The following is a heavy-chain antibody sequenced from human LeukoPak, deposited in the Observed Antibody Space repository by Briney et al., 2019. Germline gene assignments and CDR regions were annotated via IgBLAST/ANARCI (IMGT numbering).Heavy chain of an antibody. J-gene: IGHJ5*02. V-gene: IGHV4-34*01. CDR2: INHSGST. Sequence: PSETLSLTCAVYGVSFSGYYWSWIRQPPGKGLEWIGEINHSGSTNYNPSLKSRVTISVGTSKNQFSLKLSSVTAADTAVYYCARAPPRYCSSTSCPAGDWFDPWGQGTLVTVSS. CDR1: GVSFSGYY. D-gene: IGHD2-2*01. CDR3: ARAPPRYCSSTSCPAGDWFDP.